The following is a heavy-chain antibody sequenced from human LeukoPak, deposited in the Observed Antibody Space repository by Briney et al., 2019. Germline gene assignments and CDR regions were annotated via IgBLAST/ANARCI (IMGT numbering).Heavy chain of an antibody. CDR1: GFTFSSYW. J-gene: IGHJ4*02. Sequence: GGSLRLSCAASGFTFSSYWMSWVRQAPGKGLEWVANIKQDGSEKYYVDSVKGRFTISRDNAKNSLYLQMNSLRAEDTAVYYCAREVYGSGNSGGYWGQGTLVTVSS. CDR3: AREVYGSGNSGGY. CDR2: IKQDGSEK. V-gene: IGHV3-7*01. D-gene: IGHD3-10*01.